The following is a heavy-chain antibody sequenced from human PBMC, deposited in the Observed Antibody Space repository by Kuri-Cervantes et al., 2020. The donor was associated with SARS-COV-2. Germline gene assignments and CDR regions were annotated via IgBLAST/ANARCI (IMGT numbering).Heavy chain of an antibody. J-gene: IGHJ5*02. D-gene: IGHD3-16*01. CDR1: GVTFNTET. V-gene: IGHV1-69*02. Sequence: SVKVSCKASGVTFNTETFSWARQAPGQGLEWMGRIVPILGLPNYAQKFQGRVIITADHSTSTVYMELSSLSSEDTAMYYWSRKGGGDTVYWLDPWGQGTLVTVSS. CDR2: IVPILGLP. CDR3: SRKGGGDTVYWLDP.